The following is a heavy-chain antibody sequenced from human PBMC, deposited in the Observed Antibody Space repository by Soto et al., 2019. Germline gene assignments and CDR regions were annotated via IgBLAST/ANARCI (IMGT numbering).Heavy chain of an antibody. J-gene: IGHJ4*02. CDR2: MSYDGTKE. CDR3: AKEYGSTWIDH. D-gene: IGHD6-13*01. Sequence: GGSVRLSCAASGFTFSTYGMHWVRQAPGKGLEWVAAMSYDGTKEYYVDSVKGRFTISRDNSRNTLFLQLNSLRDEDTAVYYCAKEYGSTWIDHWGQGTLVTVSS. CDR1: GFTFSTYG. V-gene: IGHV3-30*18.